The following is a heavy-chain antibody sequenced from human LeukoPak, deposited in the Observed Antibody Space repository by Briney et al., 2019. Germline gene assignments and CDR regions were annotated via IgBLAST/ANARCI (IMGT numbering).Heavy chain of an antibody. CDR3: ARGDDSSAYYHPAGDY. Sequence: SETLSLTCTASGGSISSYYWSWIRQPPGKGLEWIGYIYYSGFTNYNPSLKSRVTISVDTSKNHFSLKLSSVTAADTAVYYCARGDDSSAYYHPAGDYWGQGTLVTVSS. CDR2: IYYSGFT. CDR1: GGSISSYY. J-gene: IGHJ4*02. V-gene: IGHV4-59*01. D-gene: IGHD3-22*01.